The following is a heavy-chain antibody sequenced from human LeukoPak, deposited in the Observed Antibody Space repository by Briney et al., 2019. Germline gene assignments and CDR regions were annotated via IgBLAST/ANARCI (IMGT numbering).Heavy chain of an antibody. CDR3: ARVRDRSSYFYDLDY. V-gene: IGHV4-59*01. Sequence: PSETLSLTCTVSGGSISSCYWSWIRQPPGKGLEWIGCIHYSGSTNYNPSLKSRVTISVDTSKNQFSLKLSSVTAADTAVYYCARVRDRSSYFYDLDYWGQGTLVTVSS. J-gene: IGHJ4*02. CDR1: GGSISSCY. D-gene: IGHD3-22*01. CDR2: IHYSGST.